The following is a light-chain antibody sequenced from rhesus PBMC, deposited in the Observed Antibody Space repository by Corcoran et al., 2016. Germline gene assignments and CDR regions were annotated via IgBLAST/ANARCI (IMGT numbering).Light chain of an antibody. CDR3: LHHNSYPFT. J-gene: IGKJ3*01. V-gene: IGKV1-28*03. Sequence: DIQMTQSPSSLSASVGDTVTITCRASQVISSFLKWFQQKPGKAPKLLIYDGSSLESGVPSRLSGNGSGTDYTLTISSLQPEDFAAYYCLHHNSYPFTFGPGTKLDIK. CDR1: QVISSF. CDR2: DGS.